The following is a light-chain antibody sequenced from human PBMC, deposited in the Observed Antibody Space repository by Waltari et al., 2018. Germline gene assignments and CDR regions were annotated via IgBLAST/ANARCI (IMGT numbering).Light chain of an antibody. Sequence: DIQMTQSPSALSASVGDRVTITCRASQSISTWLAWYQQNPGKAPKLLIYDVSSLESGVPSRFSGSGSGTEFTLSISSLQPDDVAVYYCQQYYTTPYTFGQGTKLEMK. CDR1: QSISTW. CDR2: DVS. CDR3: QQYYTTPYT. J-gene: IGKJ2*01. V-gene: IGKV1-5*01.